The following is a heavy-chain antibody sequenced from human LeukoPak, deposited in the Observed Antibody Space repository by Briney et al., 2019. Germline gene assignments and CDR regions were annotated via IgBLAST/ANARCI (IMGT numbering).Heavy chain of an antibody. CDR3: AKDRVIVVVTDTLFDY. CDR1: GFTFSSYG. V-gene: IGHV3-30*02. J-gene: IGHJ4*02. CDR2: IRYDGSNK. Sequence: GGSLRLSCAASGFTFSSYGMHWVRQAPGKGLEWVAFIRYDGSNKYYADSVKGRFTISRDNSKNTLYLQMNSLRAEDTAVYYCAKDRVIVVVTDTLFDYWGQGTLVTVSS. D-gene: IGHD3-22*01.